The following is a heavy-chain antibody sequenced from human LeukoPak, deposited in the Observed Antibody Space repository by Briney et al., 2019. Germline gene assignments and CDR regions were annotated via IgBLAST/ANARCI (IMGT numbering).Heavy chain of an antibody. V-gene: IGHV4-61*01. CDR3: ARAVVYYDSSGYYYYYGMDV. D-gene: IGHD3-22*01. Sequence: SETLSLTCTVSGGSVSSGSYYWSWIRQPPGKGLEWIGYIYYSGSTNSNPSLKSRVTISVDTSKNQFSLKLSSVTAADTAVYYCARAVVYYDSSGYYYYYGMDVWGQGTTVTVSS. J-gene: IGHJ6*02. CDR1: GGSVSSGSYY. CDR2: IYYSGST.